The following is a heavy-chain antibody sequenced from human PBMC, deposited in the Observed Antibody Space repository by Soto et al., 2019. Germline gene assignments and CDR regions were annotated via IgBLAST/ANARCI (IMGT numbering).Heavy chain of an antibody. J-gene: IGHJ4*02. CDR3: ATYCGGDCYAQFDY. CDR1: GGSISSYY. Sequence: SETLSLTCTVSGGSISSYYWSWIRQPPEKGLEWIGYIYYSGSTNYNPSLKSRVTISVDTSKNQFSLKLSSVTAADTAVYYCATYCGGDCYAQFDYWGQGTLVTVSS. D-gene: IGHD2-21*02. CDR2: IYYSGST. V-gene: IGHV4-59*01.